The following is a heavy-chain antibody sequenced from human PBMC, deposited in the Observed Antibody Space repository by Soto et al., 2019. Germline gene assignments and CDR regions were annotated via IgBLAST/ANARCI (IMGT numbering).Heavy chain of an antibody. Sequence: SETLFLTCTVSGGSVPSDADSWTWIRHSPGKGLEWIGYISNSGSTGYNPSLKTRLSMSVDRSKNQFTLRLTSVTAAATAVYFCATESGSTYGYFDHWGQGTPVTLS. V-gene: IGHV4-30-4*08. CDR2: ISNSGST. CDR3: ATESGSTYGYFDH. D-gene: IGHD4-17*01. CDR1: GGSVPSDADS. J-gene: IGHJ4*02.